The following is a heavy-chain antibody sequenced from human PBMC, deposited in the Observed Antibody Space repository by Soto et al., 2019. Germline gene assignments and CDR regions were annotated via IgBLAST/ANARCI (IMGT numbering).Heavy chain of an antibody. CDR3: VRRKHGDSSGWGEFDY. Sequence: QLQLQESGPGLVKPSETLSLTCTVSNGSISSSNYHWGWIRQAPGKGLECIGSIYYSGTTYYNPSLKSRVTISVETSKNQFSLKLSSVTAADTAVYYCVRRKHGDSSGWGEFDYWGQGTLVTVSS. J-gene: IGHJ4*02. V-gene: IGHV4-39*01. D-gene: IGHD6-19*01. CDR2: IYYSGTT. CDR1: NGSISSSNYH.